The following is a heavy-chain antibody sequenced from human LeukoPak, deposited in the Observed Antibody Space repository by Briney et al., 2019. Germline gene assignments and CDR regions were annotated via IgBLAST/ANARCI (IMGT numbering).Heavy chain of an antibody. CDR3: ARGHCSSTSCYLGGRSYFDY. CDR1: GGSFSGYY. CDR2: INHSGSI. D-gene: IGHD2-2*01. Sequence: SETLSLTCAVYGGSFSGYYWSWIRQPPGKGLEWIGEINHSGSISYNPSLKSRVTISVDTSKNQFSLKLSSVTAADTAVYYCARGHCSSTSCYLGGRSYFDYWGQGTLVTVSS. V-gene: IGHV4-34*01. J-gene: IGHJ4*02.